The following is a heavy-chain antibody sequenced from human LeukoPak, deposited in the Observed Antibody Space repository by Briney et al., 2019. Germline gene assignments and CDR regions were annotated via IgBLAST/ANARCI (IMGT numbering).Heavy chain of an antibody. CDR3: AKARLSIVVVPLLDY. CDR1: GFTFSSYG. CDR2: IRYDGSNK. V-gene: IGHV3-30*02. Sequence: GGSLRLSCAASGFTFSSYGMHWVRQAPGKGLEWVAFIRYDGSNKYYADSVKGRFTISRDNSKNTLYLQMNSLRAEDTAVYYCAKARLSIVVVPLLDYWGQGTLVTVSS. D-gene: IGHD2-2*01. J-gene: IGHJ4*02.